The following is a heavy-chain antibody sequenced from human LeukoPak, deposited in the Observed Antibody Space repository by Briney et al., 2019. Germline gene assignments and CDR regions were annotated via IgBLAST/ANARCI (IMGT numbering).Heavy chain of an antibody. CDR2: IYSGGST. D-gene: IGHD2-2*01. Sequence: GGSLRLSCAASGFTVSSNYMSWVRQAPGKGLEWVSVIYSGGSTYYADSVKGRFTISRDNSKNTLYLQMNSLRAEDTAVYYCAREPDCSSTSCYSTGVDYWGQGTLVTVSS. V-gene: IGHV3-53*01. CDR1: GFTVSSNY. CDR3: AREPDCSSTSCYSTGVDY. J-gene: IGHJ4*02.